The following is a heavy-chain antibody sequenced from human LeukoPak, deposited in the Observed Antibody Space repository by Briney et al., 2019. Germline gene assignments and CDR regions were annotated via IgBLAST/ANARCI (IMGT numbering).Heavy chain of an antibody. CDR3: AKDYDSSGYCIDY. V-gene: IGHV3-9*01. J-gene: IGHJ4*02. CDR2: ISWNSGSI. D-gene: IGHD3-22*01. Sequence: GGSLRLSCAASGFTFDDYAMHWVRQAPGKGLEWVSGISWNSGSIGYADSVKGRFTISRDNAKNSLYLQMNSLRPEDTALYYCAKDYDSSGYCIDYWGQGTLVTVSS. CDR1: GFTFDDYA.